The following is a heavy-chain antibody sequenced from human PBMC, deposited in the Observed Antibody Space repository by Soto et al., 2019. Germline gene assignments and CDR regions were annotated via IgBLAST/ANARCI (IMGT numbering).Heavy chain of an antibody. V-gene: IGHV3-48*01. D-gene: IGHD4-17*01. CDR3: ARDRDDYGDYFYDY. CDR1: GFTFISYS. Sequence: GVSMRLSCAASGFTFISYSINCVLQAQGKGLEWVSYISSSSSTIYYADSVKGRFTISRDNAKNSLYLQMNSLRAEDTAVYYCARDRDDYGDYFYDYWGQGTLVTVSS. J-gene: IGHJ4*02. CDR2: ISSSSSTI.